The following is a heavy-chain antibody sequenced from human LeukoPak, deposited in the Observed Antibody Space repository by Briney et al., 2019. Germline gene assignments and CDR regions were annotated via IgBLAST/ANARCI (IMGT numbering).Heavy chain of an antibody. D-gene: IGHD1-26*01. J-gene: IGHJ3*02. CDR2: IYPGDSDT. CDR1: GCSFTSYW. Sequence: GESLRISCKGSGCSFTSYWIGWVRQMPGKGLEWMGIIYPGDSDTIYSPSFQGQVTISADKSTSTVNLQWSSLKASDTAMYYCARSGGNYYSIWGQGTMVTVSS. V-gene: IGHV5-51*01. CDR3: ARSGGNYYSI.